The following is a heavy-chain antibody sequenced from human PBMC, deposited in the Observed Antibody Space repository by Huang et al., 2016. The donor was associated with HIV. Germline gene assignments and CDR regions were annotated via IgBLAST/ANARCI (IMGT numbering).Heavy chain of an antibody. V-gene: IGHV3-30*18. J-gene: IGHJ4*02. D-gene: IGHD1-26*01. CDR1: GFSFSTYG. CDR3: AKDGADEEWDIDY. CDR2: ISYDGSNK. Sequence: VQLVESGGGVVQPGRSLRVACAASGFSFSTYGLHWVRQAPGKGLEWVAVISYDGSNKYYAHSVKGRFTISRDTSENKVYLQMNSLRHEDTAVYYCAKDGADEEWDIDYWGQGTLVTVSS.